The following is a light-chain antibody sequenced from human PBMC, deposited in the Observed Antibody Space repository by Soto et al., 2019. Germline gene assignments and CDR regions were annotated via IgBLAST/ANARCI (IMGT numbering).Light chain of an antibody. V-gene: IGKV3-15*01. Sequence: EILLTQSPGTLSLSPGERATLSCRASQSVSSRYLAWYQQKPGQAPRLVIYAASTRATGIPDRFSGSVSGTEFTLTISSLQSEDFAVYYCQQYNEWPPFTFGQGTRLEIK. J-gene: IGKJ5*01. CDR2: AAS. CDR3: QQYNEWPPFT. CDR1: QSVSSRY.